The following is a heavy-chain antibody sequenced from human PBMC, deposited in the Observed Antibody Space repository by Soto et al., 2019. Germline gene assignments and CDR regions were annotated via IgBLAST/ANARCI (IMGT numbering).Heavy chain of an antibody. V-gene: IGHV3-30*19. Sequence: GGSLRLSCAASGFTFSPYGMHWVRQAPGKGLEWVAVISHSGGTQFYADSVKGRFTISRDNSKNTLYLQMSSLKAEDTAVYYCARDWGSSRWYRGGDYWGQGTLVTVSS. CDR1: GFTFSPYG. CDR2: ISHSGGTQ. J-gene: IGHJ4*02. D-gene: IGHD6-19*01. CDR3: ARDWGSSRWYRGGDY.